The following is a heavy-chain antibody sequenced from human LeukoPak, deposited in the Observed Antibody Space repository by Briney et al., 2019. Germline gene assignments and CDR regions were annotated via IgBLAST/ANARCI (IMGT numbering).Heavy chain of an antibody. D-gene: IGHD6-13*01. CDR1: GFTFSSYG. CDR3: ASSRSSSWYWASLDY. Sequence: PGGSLRLSCAASGFTFSSYGMHWVRQAPGKGLEWVAVISYDGSNKYYADSVKGRFTISRDNSKNTLYLQMNSLRAEDTAVYYFASSRSSSWYWASLDYWGQGTLVTVSS. J-gene: IGHJ4*02. CDR2: ISYDGSNK. V-gene: IGHV3-30*03.